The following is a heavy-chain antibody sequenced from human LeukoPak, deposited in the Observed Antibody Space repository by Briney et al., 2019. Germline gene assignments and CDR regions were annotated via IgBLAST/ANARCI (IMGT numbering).Heavy chain of an antibody. J-gene: IGHJ4*02. CDR3: ARGAPGF. CDR2: ISHSGTT. Sequence: PPETLSLTCAVYGGSFSDYHWTWIRQSPGKRLEWIGQISHSGTTRYNPSFNSRVTMSVDTSKNQFSLKLTSVTAADTAIYYCARGAPGFWGQGTLVTVSS. CDR1: GGSFSDYH. V-gene: IGHV4-34*01.